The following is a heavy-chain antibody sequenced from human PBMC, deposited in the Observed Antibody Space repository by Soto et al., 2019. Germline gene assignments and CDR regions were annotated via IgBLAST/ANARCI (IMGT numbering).Heavy chain of an antibody. Sequence: EVQLLESGGGLVQPGGSLRLSCAVSGLTFSRYAMSWVRQAPGKGLEWVSAISGSGGSTYYADSVKGRFTISRDNSKNALYLQMNSLRAEDTAVYYCAKDPIAPSRAYYYGMDVWGQGTTVTVSS. J-gene: IGHJ6*02. D-gene: IGHD6-13*01. V-gene: IGHV3-23*01. CDR1: GLTFSRYA. CDR3: AKDPIAPSRAYYYGMDV. CDR2: ISGSGGST.